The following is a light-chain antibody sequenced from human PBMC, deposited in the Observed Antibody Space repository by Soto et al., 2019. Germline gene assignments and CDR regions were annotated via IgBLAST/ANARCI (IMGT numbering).Light chain of an antibody. J-gene: IGKJ4*01. V-gene: IGKV3-11*01. CDR2: GAS. Sequence: EIVLTQSPGTLSLSPGERATLSCRASQSVTSNLAWYQQKPGRAPRLLIYGASTRATGIPARFSGSGSGTDFTLTISSLEPEDFAVYYCQQRNKWLTFGGGTKVDI. CDR3: QQRNKWLT. CDR1: QSVTSN.